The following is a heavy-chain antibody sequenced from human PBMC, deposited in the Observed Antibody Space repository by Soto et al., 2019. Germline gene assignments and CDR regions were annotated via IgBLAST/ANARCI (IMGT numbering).Heavy chain of an antibody. CDR2: IYYSGST. J-gene: IGHJ4*02. V-gene: IGHV4-61*01. CDR3: ARDRRDYFDY. Sequence: ASETLSLTCTVSGGSVSSGSYYWSWIRQPPGKGLEWIGYIYYSGSTNYNPSLKSRVTISVDTSKNQFSLKLSSVTAADTAVYYCARDRRDYFDYWGQGTLVTVSS. CDR1: GGSVSSGSYY.